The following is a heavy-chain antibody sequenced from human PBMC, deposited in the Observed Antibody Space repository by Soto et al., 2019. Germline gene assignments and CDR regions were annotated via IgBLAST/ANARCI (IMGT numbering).Heavy chain of an antibody. Sequence: QVQLQESGPGLVKPSETLSLTCTISGASISSYYWSWIRQPPGKGLEWIGYTHDSGSIDYNPSLRSRVTISRDASRNQFSLKLYSVTAADTAVYYCARGTTRNRREYSYGYSLAYWGQGTLVTVSS. CDR3: ARGTTRNRREYSYGYSLAY. CDR2: THDSGSI. D-gene: IGHD5-18*01. V-gene: IGHV4-59*01. J-gene: IGHJ4*02. CDR1: GASISSYY.